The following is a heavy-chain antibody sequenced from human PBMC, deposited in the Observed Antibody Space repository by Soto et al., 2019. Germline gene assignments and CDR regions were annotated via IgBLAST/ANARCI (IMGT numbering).Heavy chain of an antibody. CDR3: ASRIAAGDYYYYGMDV. Sequence: QVQLVQSGAEVKKPGSSVKVSCKASGGTFSSYTISWVRQAPGQGLEWMGRIIPILGIANYAQKFQGRVTITEDKSTSTAYMELSSLRSEDTAVYYCASRIAAGDYYYYGMDVWGQGTTVTVSS. V-gene: IGHV1-69*02. CDR2: IIPILGIA. D-gene: IGHD6-13*01. CDR1: GGTFSSYT. J-gene: IGHJ6*02.